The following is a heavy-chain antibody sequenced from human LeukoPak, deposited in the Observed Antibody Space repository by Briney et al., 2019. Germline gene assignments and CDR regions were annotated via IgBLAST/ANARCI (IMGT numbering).Heavy chain of an antibody. J-gene: IGHJ4*02. V-gene: IGHV3-11*01. CDR1: GFTFSDYY. CDR3: ARDRFSGSYPLDY. CDR2: ISSSGSTI. Sequence: GGSLRLSCAASGFTFSDYYMSWIRQAPGKGLEWVSYISSSGSTIFYADSVKGRFTISRDNAKNSLYLQMNSLRAEDTAVYFCARDRFSGSYPLDYWGQGTLVTVSS. D-gene: IGHD1-26*01.